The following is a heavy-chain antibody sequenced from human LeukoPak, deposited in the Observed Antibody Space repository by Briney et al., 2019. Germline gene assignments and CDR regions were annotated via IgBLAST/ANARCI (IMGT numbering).Heavy chain of an antibody. CDR1: GFTFSSYA. D-gene: IGHD2-2*01. CDR3: AKRSTGYYFDS. V-gene: IGHV3-23*01. Sequence: GGSLRLSCAASGFTFSSYAMHWVRQAPGKGLEWLSTFSGNDGYTYYADSVKGRFTISRDNSKNTVYLQMNSLRAEDTANYYCAKRSTGYYFDSWGQGTLVTVSS. CDR2: FSGNDGYT. J-gene: IGHJ4*02.